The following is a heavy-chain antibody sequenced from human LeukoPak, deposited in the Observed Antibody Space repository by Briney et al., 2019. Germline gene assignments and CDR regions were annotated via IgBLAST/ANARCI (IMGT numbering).Heavy chain of an antibody. CDR1: GFTFSSYG. Sequence: GGSLRLSCAASGFTFSSYGMHWVRQAPGKGLEWVAVISYDGSNKYYADSVKGRSTISRDNSKNTVYLQMNSLRAEDTAVYYCAKGADSSGYYLWYFDYWGQGTLVTVSS. CDR2: ISYDGSNK. D-gene: IGHD3-22*01. V-gene: IGHV3-30*18. CDR3: AKGADSSGYYLWYFDY. J-gene: IGHJ4*02.